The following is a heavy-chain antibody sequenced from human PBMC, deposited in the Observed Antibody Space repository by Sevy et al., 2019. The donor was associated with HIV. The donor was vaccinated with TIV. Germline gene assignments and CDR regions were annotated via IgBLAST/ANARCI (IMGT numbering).Heavy chain of an antibody. CDR2: IYPDDSDI. J-gene: IGHJ4*02. D-gene: IGHD3-22*01. V-gene: IGHV5-51*01. CDR1: GYRFTSYW. Sequence: GESLKISCKASGYRFTSYWIGWVRQMPGKGLEWMGIIYPDDSDIRYSPSFQGLVTISADKSISTAYLQWSSLKASDTAMYFCARRVYDRPSYPQYIFHYWGQGTQVTLSS. CDR3: ARRVYDRPSYPQYIFHY.